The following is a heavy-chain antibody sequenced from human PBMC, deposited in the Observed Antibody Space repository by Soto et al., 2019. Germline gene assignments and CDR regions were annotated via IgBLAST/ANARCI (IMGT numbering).Heavy chain of an antibody. V-gene: IGHV1-69*01. D-gene: IGHD3-22*01. J-gene: IGHJ4*02. Sequence: QVQLVQSGAEVKKPGSSVKVSCKASGGTFSSYAISWVRQAPGQGLEWMGGIIPIFGTANYAQKFQGRVTITADESTSTAYMELSRLRSEDTAVYYCARGEGSGYYYRREPYYFDYWGQGTLVTVSS. CDR2: IIPIFGTA. CDR1: GGTFSSYA. CDR3: ARGEGSGYYYRREPYYFDY.